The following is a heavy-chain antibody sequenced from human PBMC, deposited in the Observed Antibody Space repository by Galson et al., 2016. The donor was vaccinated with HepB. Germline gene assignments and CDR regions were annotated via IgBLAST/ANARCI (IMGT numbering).Heavy chain of an antibody. V-gene: IGHV1-46*01. CDR2: FNPSDGST. CDR3: AREGYSKSRYYFDY. CDR1: GYTFTHFY. Sequence: SVKVSCKASGYTFTHFYIHWMRQAPGQGLEWMAIFNPSDGSTSYSQKFQGRVTMTRDTSASTVYMEMSSLRSEDTAVFYCAREGYSKSRYYFDYWGQGTLVTVSS. D-gene: IGHD4-11*01. J-gene: IGHJ4*02.